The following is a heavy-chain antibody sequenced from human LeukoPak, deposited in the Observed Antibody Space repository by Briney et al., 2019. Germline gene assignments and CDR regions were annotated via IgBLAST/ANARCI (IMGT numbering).Heavy chain of an antibody. CDR2: ISYDGSNK. Sequence: GGSLRLSCAASGFTFSSYAMHWVRQAPGKGLEWVAVISYDGSNKYYADSVKGRFTISRDNSKNTLYLQMNSLRAEDTAVYYCARDGIVVGLSDYWGQGTLVTVSS. V-gene: IGHV3-30-3*01. CDR1: GFTFSSYA. CDR3: ARDGIVVGLSDY. J-gene: IGHJ4*02. D-gene: IGHD3-22*01.